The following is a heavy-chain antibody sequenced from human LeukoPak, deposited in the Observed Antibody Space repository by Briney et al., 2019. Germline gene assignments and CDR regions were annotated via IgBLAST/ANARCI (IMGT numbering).Heavy chain of an antibody. CDR1: GYTFTGYY. D-gene: IGHD2-15*01. CDR2: INPNSGGT. J-gene: IGHJ4*02. V-gene: IGHV1-2*02. CDR3: ARGGSLVGYCSGGSCYDRLYYFDY. Sequence: EASVKVSCKASGYTFTGYYMHWVRQAPGQGLEWMGWINPNSGGTNYAQKFQGRVTMTRDPSISTAYMELSRLRSDDTAVYYCARGGSLVGYCSGGSCYDRLYYFDYWGQGTLVTVSS.